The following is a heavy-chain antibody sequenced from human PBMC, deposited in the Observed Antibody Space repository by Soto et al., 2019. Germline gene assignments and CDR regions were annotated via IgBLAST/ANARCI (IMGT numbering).Heavy chain of an antibody. CDR3: ARDISPRIVVVITTLGAFDI. V-gene: IGHV1-2*02. CDR2: INPNSGGT. Sequence: ASVEVSCKASGYTFTGYYMHWVRQGPGQGLEWMGWINPNSGGTNYAQKFQGRVTMTRDTSISTAYMELSRLRSDDTAVYYCARDISPRIVVVITTLGAFDIWGQVTMVTV. CDR1: GYTFTGYY. D-gene: IGHD3-22*01. J-gene: IGHJ3*02.